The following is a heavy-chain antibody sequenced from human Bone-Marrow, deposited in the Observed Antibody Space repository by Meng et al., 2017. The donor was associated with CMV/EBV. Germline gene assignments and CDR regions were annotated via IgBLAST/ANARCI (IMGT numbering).Heavy chain of an antibody. V-gene: IGHV1-2*02. CDR2: VNSKNEAT. CDR1: GFPFRDYY. J-gene: IGHJ4*02. D-gene: IGHD6-19*01. Sequence: VQYCGEMKKPGASVQVSCQTSGFPFRDYYMHWVLQAPGQGLEGMGWVNSKNEATNYARKFQGRVSMTRDTSISTAHMELSRLMSDDTAVYYCVRSSGWSLFDYWGQGTLVTVSS. CDR3: VRSSGWSLFDY.